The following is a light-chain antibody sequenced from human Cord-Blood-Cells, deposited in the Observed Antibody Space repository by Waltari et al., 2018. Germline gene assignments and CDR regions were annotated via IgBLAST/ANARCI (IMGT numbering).Light chain of an antibody. CDR3: SSYTSSSTV. Sequence: QSALPPPASVSGSPGPSTTISSTATSSDVGGYNYFSWYQQHPGKAPKLMIYDVSHRPSGVSNRFSGSKSGNTASLTISGLQAEDEADYYCSSYTSSSTVFGGGTKLTVL. CDR2: DVS. J-gene: IGLJ2*01. CDR1: SSDVGGYNY. V-gene: IGLV2-14*01.